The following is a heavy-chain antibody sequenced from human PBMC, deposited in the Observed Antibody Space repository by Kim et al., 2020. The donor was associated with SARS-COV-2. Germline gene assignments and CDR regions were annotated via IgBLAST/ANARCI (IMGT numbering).Heavy chain of an antibody. D-gene: IGHD4-17*01. Sequence: VKGRFTLSRDNSKNPLYLQMNSLRAEDTAVYYCAREGLTGVTTLWRTDYWGQGTLVTVSS. V-gene: IGHV3-30*01. J-gene: IGHJ4*02. CDR3: AREGLTGVTTLWRTDY.